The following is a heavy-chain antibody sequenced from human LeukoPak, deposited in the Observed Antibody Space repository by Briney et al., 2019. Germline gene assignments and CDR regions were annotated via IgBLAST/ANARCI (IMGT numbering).Heavy chain of an antibody. CDR1: GYTFTGYY. J-gene: IGHJ5*02. Sequence: GASVKVSCKASGYTFTGYYMHWVRQAPGQGLEWMGWINPNSGGTNYAQKFQGRVTMTRDTSISTAYMELSRLRSDDTAVYYCAGDGEYCGGDCYFDPWGKGPLVTVS. D-gene: IGHD2-21*02. CDR2: INPNSGGT. CDR3: AGDGEYCGGDCYFDP. V-gene: IGHV1-2*02.